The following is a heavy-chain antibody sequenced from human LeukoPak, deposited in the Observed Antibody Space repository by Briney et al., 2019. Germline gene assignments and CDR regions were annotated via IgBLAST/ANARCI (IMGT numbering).Heavy chain of an antibody. D-gene: IGHD2-2*01. CDR3: ARVSLGYCSSTGCYAGIYYYYGMDV. Sequence: PSETLSLTCTVSGGSIRSYYWSWIRQPPGKGLEWIGYIYYSGSTNYNPSLKSRVTISVDTSKNQFSLKLSSVTAADTAVYYCARVSLGYCSSTGCYAGIYYYYGMDVWGQGTTVTVSS. V-gene: IGHV4-59*01. J-gene: IGHJ6*02. CDR2: IYYSGST. CDR1: GGSIRSYY.